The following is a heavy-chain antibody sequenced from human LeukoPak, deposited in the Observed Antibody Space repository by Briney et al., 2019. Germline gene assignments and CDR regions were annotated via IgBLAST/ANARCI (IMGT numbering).Heavy chain of an antibody. D-gene: IGHD3-22*01. V-gene: IGHV3-9*01. CDR1: GFTFDDYA. Sequence: PGRSLRLSCAASGFTFDDYAMHWVRQAPGKGLEWVSGISWNSGSIGYAGSVKGRFTISRDNAKNSLYLQMNSLRAEDTALYYCAKTHYYDSSGYYFDYWGQGTLVTVSS. J-gene: IGHJ4*02. CDR3: AKTHYYDSSGYYFDY. CDR2: ISWNSGSI.